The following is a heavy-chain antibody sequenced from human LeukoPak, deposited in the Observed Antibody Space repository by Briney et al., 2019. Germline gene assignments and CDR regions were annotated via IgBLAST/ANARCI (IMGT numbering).Heavy chain of an antibody. CDR2: INHSGST. CDR1: GGSFSGYY. J-gene: IGHJ4*02. D-gene: IGHD4-17*01. Sequence: SETLSLTCAVYGGSFSGYYWSWIRQPPGKGLEWIGEINHSGSTNYNPSLKSRVTISVDTSKNQFFLKLSSVTAADTAVYYCARGRGQLRCFGYWGQGTLVTVSS. V-gene: IGHV4-34*01. CDR3: ARGRGQLRCFGY.